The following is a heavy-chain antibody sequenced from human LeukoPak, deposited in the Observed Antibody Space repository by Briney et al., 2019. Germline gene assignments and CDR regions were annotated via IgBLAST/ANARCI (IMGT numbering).Heavy chain of an antibody. V-gene: IGHV3-48*03. Sequence: GGSLRLSCAASGFTFSSYEMNWVRQAPGKGLEWVSYISSSGSTTYYAGSVKGRFTISRDNAKKSLYLQMNSLRAEDTAVYYCARGRDGDYVPLDYWGQGTLVTVPS. CDR3: ARGRDGDYVPLDY. D-gene: IGHD4-17*01. CDR1: GFTFSSYE. J-gene: IGHJ4*02. CDR2: ISSSGSTT.